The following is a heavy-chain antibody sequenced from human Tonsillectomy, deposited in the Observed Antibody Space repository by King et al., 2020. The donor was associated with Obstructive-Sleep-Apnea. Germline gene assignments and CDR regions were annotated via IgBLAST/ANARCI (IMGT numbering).Heavy chain of an antibody. D-gene: IGHD2-2*01. J-gene: IGHJ1*01. V-gene: IGHV3-9*01. CDR3: AKDGPVGYCSSTSCYGLFQH. CDR2: ISWNSGSI. Sequence: QLVQSGGGLVQPGRSLRLSCAASGFTFDDYAMHWVRQAPGKGLEWVSGISWNSGSIGYADSVKGRFTISRDNAKNSLYLQMNSLRAEDTALYYCAKDGPVGYCSSTSCYGLFQHWGQGTLVTVSS. CDR1: GFTFDDYA.